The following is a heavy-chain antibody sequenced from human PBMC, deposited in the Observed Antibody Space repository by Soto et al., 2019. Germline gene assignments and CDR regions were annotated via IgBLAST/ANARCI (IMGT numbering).Heavy chain of an antibody. V-gene: IGHV4-61*01. CDR3: ARRIYVGPFDY. CDR1: GGSVSSGSDY. CDR2: IYYSGST. Sequence: SETLCLTCPVSGGSVSSGSDYWSWIRQPPGKGLEWIGYIYYSGSTNYNPSLKSRVTISVDTSKNQFSLKLSSVTAADTAVYYCARRIYVGPFDYWGQGTLVTVSS. D-gene: IGHD3-16*01. J-gene: IGHJ4*02.